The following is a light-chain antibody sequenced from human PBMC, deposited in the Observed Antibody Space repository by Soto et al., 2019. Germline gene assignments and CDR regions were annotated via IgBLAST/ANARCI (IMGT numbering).Light chain of an antibody. V-gene: IGKV3-20*01. J-gene: IGKJ1*01. Sequence: EIVLTQYPGTLSLSPGEWATLSCRASQSVDGNSLAWYQQKPGQAPRLLIYDASSRATGTPDRFSGSGSGTDFTLTISRLEPEDFAVYYCQQYVGSPRTFGQGTKVEV. CDR1: QSVDGNS. CDR2: DAS. CDR3: QQYVGSPRT.